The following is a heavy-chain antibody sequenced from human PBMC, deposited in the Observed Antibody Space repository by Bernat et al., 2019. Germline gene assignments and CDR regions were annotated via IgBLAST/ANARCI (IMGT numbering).Heavy chain of an antibody. CDR1: GFTFSSYA. D-gene: IGHD2-2*01. V-gene: IGHV3-23*01. Sequence: EVQLLESGGGLVQPGGSLRLSCAASGFTFSSYAMSWVRQAPGKVLEWVSAISGSGGSTYYADSVKGRFTISRDNSKNTLYLQMNSLRAEDTAVYYCAKDPKSVVVPPSFDYWGQGTLVTVPS. J-gene: IGHJ4*02. CDR2: ISGSGGST. CDR3: AKDPKSVVVPPSFDY.